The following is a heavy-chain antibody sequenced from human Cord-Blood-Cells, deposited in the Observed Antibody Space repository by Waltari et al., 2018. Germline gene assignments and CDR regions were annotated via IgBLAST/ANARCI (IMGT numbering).Heavy chain of an antibody. J-gene: IGHJ3*02. CDR3: ARDLIAYISYGSGSYYNAFDI. V-gene: IGHV4-38-2*02. CDR1: GYSISSGYY. D-gene: IGHD3-10*01. CDR2: IYHSGST. Sequence: QVQLQESGPGLVKPSETLSLTCAVSGYSISSGYYWGWIRQPPGKGLEWIGSIYHSGSTYYNPSLKSRVTISVDTSKNQFSLKLSSVTAADTAVYYCARDLIAYISYGSGSYYNAFDIWGQGTMVTVSS.